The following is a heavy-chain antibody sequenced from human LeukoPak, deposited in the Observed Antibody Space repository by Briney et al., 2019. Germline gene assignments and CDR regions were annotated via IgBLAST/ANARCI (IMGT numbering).Heavy chain of an antibody. CDR1: GGSISSYY. V-gene: IGHV4-59*08. J-gene: IGHJ5*02. CDR2: IYYSGST. Sequence: PSETLSLTCTVSGGSISSYYWSWIRQPPGKGLEWIGYIYYSGSTNYNPSLKSRVTISVDTSKNQFSLKLSSVTAADTAVYYCARQKDSIAAAGYNWFDPWGQGTLVTVSS. CDR3: ARQKDSIAAAGYNWFDP. D-gene: IGHD6-13*01.